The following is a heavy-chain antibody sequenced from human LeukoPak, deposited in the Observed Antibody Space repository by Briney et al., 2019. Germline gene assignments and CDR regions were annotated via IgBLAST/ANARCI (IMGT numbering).Heavy chain of an antibody. CDR3: ARVLGVTHNYFDY. CDR2: ISSSSSYT. CDR1: GFTFSDYY. J-gene: IGHJ4*02. V-gene: IGHV3-11*06. Sequence: SGGSLRLSCAASGFTFSDYYMSWICQAPGKGLEWVSYISSSSSYTNYADSVKGRFTISRDNAKNSLYLQMNSLRAEDTAVYYCARVLGVTHNYFDYWGQGTLVTVSS. D-gene: IGHD2-21*02.